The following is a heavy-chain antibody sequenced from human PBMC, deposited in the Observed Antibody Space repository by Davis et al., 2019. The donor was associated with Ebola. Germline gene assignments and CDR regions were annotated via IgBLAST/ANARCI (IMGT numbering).Heavy chain of an antibody. CDR3: ARGNRGGYYGMDV. V-gene: IGHV4-34*01. J-gene: IGHJ6*04. D-gene: IGHD1-14*01. Sequence: MPSETLSLTCAVYGGSFSGYYLSWIRQPPGKGLEWIGEIHPSGSTNYNPSLKSRVAISGDTSKNQFSLRLSSVTAADTSVYYCARGNRGGYYGMDVWGKGTTVTVSS. CDR1: GGSFSGYY. CDR2: IHPSGST.